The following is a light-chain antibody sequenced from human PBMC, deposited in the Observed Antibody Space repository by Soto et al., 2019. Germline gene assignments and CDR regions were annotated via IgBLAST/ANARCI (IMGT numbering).Light chain of an antibody. CDR2: DAS. CDR1: QTARNNY. J-gene: IGKJ4*01. CDR3: QQHSNWPLT. V-gene: IGKV3D-20*02. Sequence: FVLPQLPGPRPLTPGEGATLSCRVSQTARNNYLAWYQQKPGQAPRLLIYDASSRATGIPDRVSGSGSGTDFTLTISSLEPEDFAVYYCQQHSNWPLTFGGGTKVDIK.